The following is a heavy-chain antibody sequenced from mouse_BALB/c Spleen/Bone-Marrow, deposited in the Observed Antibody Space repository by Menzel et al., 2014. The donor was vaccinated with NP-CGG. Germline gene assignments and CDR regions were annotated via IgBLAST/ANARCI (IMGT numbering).Heavy chain of an antibody. CDR1: GFNIKDTY. CDR2: IDPANGNT. J-gene: IGHJ2*01. V-gene: IGHV14-3*02. CDR3: ARGYGNYDFDY. D-gene: IGHD2-10*02. Sequence: VQLQQSGAELVKPGASVKLSCTASGFNIKDTYMHWVKQRPEQGLEWIGGIDPANGNTKYDPKFQGKATITADTSSNKAYLQLSSLTSEDTAVYYCARGYGNYDFDYWGQGTTLTVSS.